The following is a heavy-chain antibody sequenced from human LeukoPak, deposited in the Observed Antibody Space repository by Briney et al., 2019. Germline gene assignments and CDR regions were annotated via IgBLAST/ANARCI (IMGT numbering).Heavy chain of an antibody. D-gene: IGHD5-12*01. Sequence: SETLSLTCTVSGGSISSSSYYWGWIRQPPGKGLEWIGSIYYSGSTYYNPSLKSRVTISVDTSKNQFSLKLSSVTAADTAVYYCARAGATAYNWFDPWGQGTLVTVSS. CDR3: ARAGATAYNWFDP. CDR2: IYYSGST. CDR1: GGSISSSSYY. J-gene: IGHJ5*02. V-gene: IGHV4-39*01.